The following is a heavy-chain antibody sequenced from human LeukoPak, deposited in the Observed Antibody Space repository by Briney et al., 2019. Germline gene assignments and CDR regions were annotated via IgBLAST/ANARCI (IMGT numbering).Heavy chain of an antibody. V-gene: IGHV1-2*02. CDR2: INPNSGGT. CDR1: GYTFTGYY. CDR3: ARSYVADVDIVASYYFDY. J-gene: IGHJ4*02. D-gene: IGHD5-12*01. Sequence: ASVKVSCKASGYTFTGYYMHWVRQAPGQGLEWMGWINPNSGGTNYAQKFQGRVTMTRDTSISTAYMELSRLRSDDTAVYYCARSYVADVDIVASYYFDYWGQGTLVTVSS.